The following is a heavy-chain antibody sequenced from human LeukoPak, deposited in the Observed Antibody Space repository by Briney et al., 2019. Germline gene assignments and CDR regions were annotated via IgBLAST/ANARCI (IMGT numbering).Heavy chain of an antibody. D-gene: IGHD3-22*01. V-gene: IGHV4-61*05. CDR2: IYYSGST. J-gene: IGHJ3*02. Sequence: SETLSLTCTVSGGSISSSSYYWGWIRQPPGKGLEWIGYIYYSGSTNYNPSLKSRVTISVDTSKNQFSLKLSSVTAADTAVYYCARVGQDSSGYPWGGAFDIWGQGTMVTVSS. CDR3: ARVGQDSSGYPWGGAFDI. CDR1: GGSISSSSYY.